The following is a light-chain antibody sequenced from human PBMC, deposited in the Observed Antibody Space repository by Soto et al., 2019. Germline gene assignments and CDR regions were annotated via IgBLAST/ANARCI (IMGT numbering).Light chain of an antibody. CDR2: AAS. V-gene: IGKV1-39*01. Sequence: DIQMTQSPSSLSAFVGDGVTITCRASQRVDRYLNWYQQKSGRAPKLLIYAASSLQSGVPSRFSGSGSGSDFTLTISSLQPEDCATYFCQQTYISPWTFGQGTKVEIK. CDR1: QRVDRY. CDR3: QQTYISPWT. J-gene: IGKJ1*01.